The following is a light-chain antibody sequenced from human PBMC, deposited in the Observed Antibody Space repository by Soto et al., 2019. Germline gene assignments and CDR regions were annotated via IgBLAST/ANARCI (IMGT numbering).Light chain of an antibody. J-gene: IGLJ3*02. Sequence: QSVLTQPASVSGSPGQSITISCTGTSGDIGGYNSVSWYQQHPGKAPKLLIYEVVKRPSGVSNRFSGSKSGNTASLTISGLQADDEADYYCSSFTSSSPWVFGGGTKVTVL. CDR1: SGDIGGYNS. CDR2: EVV. CDR3: SSFTSSSPWV. V-gene: IGLV2-14*01.